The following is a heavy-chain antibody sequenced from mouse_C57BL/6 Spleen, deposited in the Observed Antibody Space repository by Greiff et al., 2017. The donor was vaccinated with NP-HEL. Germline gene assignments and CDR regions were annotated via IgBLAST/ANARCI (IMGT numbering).Heavy chain of an antibody. CDR2: INPNNGGT. CDR1: GYTFTDYY. CDR3: AREGGAMDY. J-gene: IGHJ4*01. Sequence: VQQSGPELVKPGASVKISCKASGYTFTDYYMNWVKQSHGKSLEWIGDINPNNGGTSYNQKFKGKATLTVDKSSSTAYMELRSLTSEDSAVYYCAREGGAMDYWGQGTSVTVSS. V-gene: IGHV1-26*01.